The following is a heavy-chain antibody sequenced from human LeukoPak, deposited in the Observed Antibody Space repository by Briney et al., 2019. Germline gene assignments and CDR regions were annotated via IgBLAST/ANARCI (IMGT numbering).Heavy chain of an antibody. CDR3: ARQGVGATDC. J-gene: IGHJ4*02. D-gene: IGHD1-26*01. V-gene: IGHV4-39*01. CDR1: GGSISSSTYY. Sequence: PSQTLSLTCTVSGGSISSSTYYWAWIRQSPGKGLEWIGSITYSGSTYYNPSLESRVTISVDTSKNQFSPRLISVTAVDTAVYYCARQGVGATDCWGQGTLVTVSS. CDR2: ITYSGST.